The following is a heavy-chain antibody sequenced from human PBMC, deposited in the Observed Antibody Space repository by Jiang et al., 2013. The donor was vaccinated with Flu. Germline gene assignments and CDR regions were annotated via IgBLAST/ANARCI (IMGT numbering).Heavy chain of an antibody. Sequence: GLVKPSETLSLTCTVSGGSISSSSYYWGWIRQPPGKGLEWIGRIYYTGTTDYNPSLKSRVTISKDTSKNQFSLKLSSVTAADTAVYYCARPHSYSAYAMDVWGQGTTVAVSS. CDR3: ARPHSYSAYAMDV. D-gene: IGHD2-15*01. CDR1: GGSISSSSYY. V-gene: IGHV4-39*07. J-gene: IGHJ6*02. CDR2: IYYTGTT.